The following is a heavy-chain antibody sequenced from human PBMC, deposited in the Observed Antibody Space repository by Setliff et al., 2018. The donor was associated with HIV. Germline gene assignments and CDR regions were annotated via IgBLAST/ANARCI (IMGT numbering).Heavy chain of an antibody. CDR3: VTRYCGESICPEFDY. J-gene: IGHJ4*02. D-gene: IGHD2-21*01. V-gene: IGHV3-30*02. Sequence: PGGSLRLSCATSGFIFKTYDIHWVRQAPGKGLEWVTFIRFNGNDKYYADSVKGRFTISRDNSKNTLDLQINSLRPEDTAVYYCVTRYCGESICPEFDYWGQGTLVTV. CDR2: IRFNGNDK. CDR1: GFIFKTYD.